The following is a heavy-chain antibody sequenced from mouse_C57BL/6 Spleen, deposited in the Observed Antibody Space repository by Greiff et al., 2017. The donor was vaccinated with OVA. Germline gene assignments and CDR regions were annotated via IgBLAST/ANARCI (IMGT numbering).Heavy chain of an antibody. CDR1: GYAFSSSW. Sequence: QVQLQQSGPELVKPGASVKISCKASGYAFSSSWMNWVKQRPGKGLEWIGRIYPGDGDTNYNGKFKGKATLTADKSSSTAYMQLSSLTSEDSAVYFCAREDYYDYDGWYFDVWGTGTTVTVSS. CDR3: AREDYYDYDGWYFDV. CDR2: IYPGDGDT. D-gene: IGHD2-4*01. V-gene: IGHV1-82*01. J-gene: IGHJ1*03.